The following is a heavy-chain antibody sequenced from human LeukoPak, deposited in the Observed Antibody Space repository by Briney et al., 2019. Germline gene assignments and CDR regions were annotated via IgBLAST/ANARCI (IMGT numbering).Heavy chain of an antibody. CDR2: INHSGST. J-gene: IGHJ4*02. D-gene: IGHD4-17*01. Sequence: PSETLSLTCAVYGGSFSDYYLSWIRQPPGKGLEWIGEINHSGSTYYNPSLKSRVTISVDRSKNQFSLKLSSVTAADTAVYYCARAVPDFGVRTYYFDYWGQGTLVTVSS. CDR3: ARAVPDFGVRTYYFDY. CDR1: GGSFSDYY. V-gene: IGHV4-34*01.